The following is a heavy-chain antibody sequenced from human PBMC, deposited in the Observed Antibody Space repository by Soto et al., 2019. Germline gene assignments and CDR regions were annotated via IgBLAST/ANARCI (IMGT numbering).Heavy chain of an antibody. CDR3: AREWGTEDNYYDSSGYYRRYYYYYGMDV. Sequence: SETLSLTYSVSGGSISREGYYWSRIRQHPEKGQEWIGYIYYSGSTYYHPSLKSRVTISVDTSKNQFSLKLSSVTAADTAVYYCAREWGTEDNYYDSSGYYRRYYYYYGMDVWGQGTTVT. CDR2: IYYSGST. J-gene: IGHJ6*02. CDR1: GGSISREGYY. V-gene: IGHV4-31*03. D-gene: IGHD3-22*01.